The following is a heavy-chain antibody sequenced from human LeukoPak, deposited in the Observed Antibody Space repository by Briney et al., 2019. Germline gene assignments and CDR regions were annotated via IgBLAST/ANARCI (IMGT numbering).Heavy chain of an antibody. J-gene: IGHJ5*02. D-gene: IGHD1-7*01. Sequence: GGSLRLSCAASGFTFSSHGMHWVRQAPGKGLEWVAFIQSDVNNKYYTDSVKGRFTISRDNAKNTLYLQMNSLRVEDTALYYCVRALTGTDDLWGQGTLVTVSS. CDR1: GFTFSSHG. V-gene: IGHV3-30*02. CDR3: VRALTGTDDL. CDR2: IQSDVNNK.